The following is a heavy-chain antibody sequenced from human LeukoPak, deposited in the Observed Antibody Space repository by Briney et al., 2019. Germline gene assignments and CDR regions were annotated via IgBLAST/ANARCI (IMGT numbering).Heavy chain of an antibody. CDR3: ARIPRGDGYTSGAFDI. V-gene: IGHV3-30*02. D-gene: IGHD5-24*01. CDR2: IRYDGSNK. CDR1: GFTFSSYG. Sequence: PGGSLRLSCAASGFTFSSYGMHWVRQAPGKGLEWVAFIRYDGSNKYYADSVKGRFTISRDNSKNTLYLQMNSLRAEDTAVYYCARIPRGDGYTSGAFDIWGQGTMVTVSS. J-gene: IGHJ3*02.